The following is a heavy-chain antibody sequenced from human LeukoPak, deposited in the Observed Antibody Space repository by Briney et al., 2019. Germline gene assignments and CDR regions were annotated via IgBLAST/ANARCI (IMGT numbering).Heavy chain of an antibody. CDR2: INTDGSST. CDR3: ARSLLYYYDSSGPEN. V-gene: IGHV3-74*01. D-gene: IGHD3-22*01. CDR1: GFIFSTYW. Sequence: GGSLRLSCAASGFIFSTYWMHWVRQAPGKGLMWVSRINTDGSSTSYADSVKGRFTISRDNAKNTLYLQMNSLRAEDTAVYYCARSLLYYYDSSGPENWGQGSLVTVSS. J-gene: IGHJ4*02.